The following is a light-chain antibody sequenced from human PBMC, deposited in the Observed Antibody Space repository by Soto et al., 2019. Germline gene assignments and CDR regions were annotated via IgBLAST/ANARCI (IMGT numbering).Light chain of an antibody. CDR3: CSYAGSYIWV. Sequence: QAVVTQPRAVSGSPGQSVTISCSGTSSDVGGYDYVSWYQQHPGKAPKLMIYGVNKRPSGVPDRFSGSKSGNTASLTISGLQAEDEADYYCCSYAGSYIWVFGGGTKVTVL. CDR2: GVN. J-gene: IGLJ3*02. CDR1: SSDVGGYDY. V-gene: IGLV2-11*01.